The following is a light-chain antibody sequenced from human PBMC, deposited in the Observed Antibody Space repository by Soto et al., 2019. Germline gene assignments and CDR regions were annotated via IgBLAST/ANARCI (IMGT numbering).Light chain of an antibody. V-gene: IGKV3-20*01. CDR2: GAS. CDR3: QQYGSFTYT. J-gene: IGKJ2*01. CDR1: QSLSSNY. Sequence: EIVLTQSPGTLSLSPGEGATLSCRASQSLSSNYLAWYQQKPGQAPRLLIYGASTRATGIPDRFSGSGSGTDFTLTISRLEPEDFAVYYCQQYGSFTYTFGQGTKLEIK.